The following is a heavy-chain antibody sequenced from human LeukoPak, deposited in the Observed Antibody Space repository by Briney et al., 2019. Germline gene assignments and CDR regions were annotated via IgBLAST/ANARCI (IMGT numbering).Heavy chain of an antibody. CDR2: INHSGST. Sequence: KPSETLSLTCAVYGGYFSGYYWIWIRQPPGKGLEWIGEINHSGSTNYNPSLKSRVTISVDTSKNQFSVKLNSVTAADTAVYYCARGRGGYYYGSGTFASWFDSWGQGTLVTVSS. CDR3: ARGRGGYYYGSGTFASWFDS. J-gene: IGHJ5*01. V-gene: IGHV4-34*01. D-gene: IGHD3-10*01. CDR1: GGYFSGYY.